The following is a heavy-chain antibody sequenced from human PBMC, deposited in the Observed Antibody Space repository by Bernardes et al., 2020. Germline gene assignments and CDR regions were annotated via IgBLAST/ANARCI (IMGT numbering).Heavy chain of an antibody. V-gene: IGHV3-30*01. CDR3: AREAEDSSFDY. CDR1: GFTFSSYA. CDR2: ISYDGSNK. D-gene: IGHD6-13*01. Sequence: GGSLRLSCAASGFTFSSYAMHWVRQAPGKGLEWVAVISYDGSNKYYADSVKGRFTISRDNSKNTLYLQRNSLRAEDTAVYYCAREAEDSSFDYWGQGTLVTVSS. J-gene: IGHJ4*02.